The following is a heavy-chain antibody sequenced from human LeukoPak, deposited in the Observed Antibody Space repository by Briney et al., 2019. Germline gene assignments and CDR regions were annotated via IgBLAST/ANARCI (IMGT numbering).Heavy chain of an antibody. D-gene: IGHD3-22*01. J-gene: IGHJ1*01. CDR1: GFTFSIYA. Sequence: GGSLRLSCAASGFTFSIYAMSWVRQAPGKGLEWVSYISSSSYTIYYAGSVKGRFTISRDNAKNSLYLQMNSLRAEDTAVYYCAAYSSLNRREFQYWGQGTLLTVSS. CDR3: AAYSSLNRREFQY. V-gene: IGHV3-48*04. CDR2: ISSSSYTI.